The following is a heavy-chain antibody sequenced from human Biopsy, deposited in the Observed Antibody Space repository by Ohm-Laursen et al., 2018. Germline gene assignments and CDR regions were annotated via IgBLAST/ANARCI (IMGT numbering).Heavy chain of an antibody. CDR3: ARDYDTSGYYYVS. J-gene: IGHJ5*02. CDR1: GGSISNNNYY. CDR2: TFYRGST. Sequence: SDTLSLTCPVSGGSISNNNYYWGWIRQPPGKGLEWIGSTFYRGSTHYKPSLKSRVNISVDTSKSQFSLKLNSVTAADTAVYYCARDYDTSGYYYVSWGQGTLVTVSS. D-gene: IGHD3-22*01. V-gene: IGHV4-39*01.